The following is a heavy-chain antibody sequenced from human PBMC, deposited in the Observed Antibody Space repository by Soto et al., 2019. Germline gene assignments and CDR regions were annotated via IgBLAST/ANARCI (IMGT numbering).Heavy chain of an antibody. CDR1: GDSISSGSYY. D-gene: IGHD2-2*01. CDR2: IYHSGST. J-gene: IGHJ5*02. CDR3: ARVKYQLLPSFDP. V-gene: IGHV4-39*01. Sequence: PSETLSLTCTVSGDSISSGSYYWGWVRRPPGKGLEWIGNIYHSGSTYYNPSLKSRVTISVDTSKNQFSLKLSSLTAADTAVFYCARVKYQLLPSFDPWGQGTLVTVSS.